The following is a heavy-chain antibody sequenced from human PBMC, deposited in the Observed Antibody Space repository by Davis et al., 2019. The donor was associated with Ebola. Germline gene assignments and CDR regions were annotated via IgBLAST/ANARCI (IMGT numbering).Heavy chain of an antibody. V-gene: IGHV3-74*01. CDR3: ARDSIRFLERQSRYFDY. CDR1: GFTLSSYW. CDR2: INSDGRNT. D-gene: IGHD3-3*01. J-gene: IGHJ4*02. Sequence: PGGSLRLSCAASGFTLSSYWMHWVRQVPGKGLVWVSRINSDGRNTDYADSVKGRFTISRDNAKNTLYLQMNSLRAEDTAVYYCARDSIRFLERQSRYFDYWGQGTLVTVSS.